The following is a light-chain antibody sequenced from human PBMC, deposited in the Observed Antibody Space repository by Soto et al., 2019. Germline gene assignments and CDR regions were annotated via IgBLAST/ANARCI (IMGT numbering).Light chain of an antibody. CDR1: QSVNNNY. J-gene: IGKJ5*01. V-gene: IGKV3-20*01. Sequence: ENVLTQSAGTLSLSPGERATLSCRASQSVNNNYLAWYHQKPGQAPRLLIYGASSRATGIPDRFSGSGSGTDFTLTISRLEPEDFAVYYCQQYGSSPLTFGQGTRLEIK. CDR3: QQYGSSPLT. CDR2: GAS.